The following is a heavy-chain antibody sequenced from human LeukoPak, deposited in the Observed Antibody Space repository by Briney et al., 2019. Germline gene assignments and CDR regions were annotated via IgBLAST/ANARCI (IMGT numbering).Heavy chain of an antibody. CDR1: GFTFSSYG. CDR3: AKDLYTRVGELIWYFDY. CDR2: IRYDGSNK. V-gene: IGHV3-30*02. Sequence: PGGSLRLSCAASGFTFSSYGMHWVRQAPGKGLEWVAFIRYDGSNKYYADSVKGRFTISRDNSKNTLYLQMNSLRAEDTAVYYCAKDLYTRVGELIWYFDYWGQGTLVTVSS. D-gene: IGHD3-10*01. J-gene: IGHJ4*02.